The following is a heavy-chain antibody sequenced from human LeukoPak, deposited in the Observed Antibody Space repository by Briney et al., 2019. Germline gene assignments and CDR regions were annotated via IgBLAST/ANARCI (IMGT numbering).Heavy chain of an antibody. CDR2: IRYDDGFNK. V-gene: IGHV3-30*02. CDR3: ASRYCTGVNCFAASYMCMDV. CDR1: GFTFSSSG. Sequence: PGGSLRLSCTASGFTFSSSGMFWVRQAPGKGLEWVAFIRYDDGFNKYYADSVKGRFTISRDNADRSLYLQMTSLRVEDTAVYFCASRYCTGVNCFAASYMCMDVWGKGTTVTVSS. D-gene: IGHD2-8*02. J-gene: IGHJ6*03.